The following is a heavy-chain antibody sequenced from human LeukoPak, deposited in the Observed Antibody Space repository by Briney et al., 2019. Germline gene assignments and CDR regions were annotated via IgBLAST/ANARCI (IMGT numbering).Heavy chain of an antibody. CDR3: ARVGLYSGSYYWFDP. CDR1: GGSISSGDYY. V-gene: IGHV4-30-4*08. J-gene: IGHJ5*02. CDR2: IYYTGNT. D-gene: IGHD1-26*01. Sequence: SETLSLTCIVSGGSISSGDYYWSWIRQPPGKGLEWIAYIYYTGNTYYNPSLKSRVTISVDTSKNQFSLKLSSVTAADTAMYYCARVGLYSGSYYWFDPWGQGTLVTVSS.